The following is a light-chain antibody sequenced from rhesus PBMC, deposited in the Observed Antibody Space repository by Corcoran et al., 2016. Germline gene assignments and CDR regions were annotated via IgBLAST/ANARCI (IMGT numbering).Light chain of an antibody. CDR2: GAS. CDR1: QSVSIY. J-gene: IGKJ3*01. CDR3: QHYYSTPFT. V-gene: IGKV3-53*02. Sequence: QVILTQSPATLSLSPGERATLSCRASQSVSIYLAWYHQNPWQAPRLLIYGASSRATGIPDRFSGSGSGTDFTLTISSLQSEDFATYYCQHYYSTPFTFGPGTKLDIK.